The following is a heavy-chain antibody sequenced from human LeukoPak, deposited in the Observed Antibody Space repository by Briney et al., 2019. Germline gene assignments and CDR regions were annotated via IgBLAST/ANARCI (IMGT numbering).Heavy chain of an antibody. Sequence: PGGSLRLSCAASGFTFSSYAMHWVRQAPGKGLEWVAVIWYDGSNKYYADSVKGRFTISRDNSKNTLYLQMNSLRAEDTAVYYCARDPDLMTTVAPDYLETDYWGQGTLVTVSS. CDR3: ARDPDLMTTVAPDYLETDY. CDR2: IWYDGSNK. CDR1: GFTFSSYA. J-gene: IGHJ4*02. D-gene: IGHD4-23*01. V-gene: IGHV3-33*08.